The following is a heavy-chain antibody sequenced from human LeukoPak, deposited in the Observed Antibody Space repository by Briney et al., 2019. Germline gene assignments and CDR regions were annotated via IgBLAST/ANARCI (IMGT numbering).Heavy chain of an antibody. CDR2: ISSSSSYI. D-gene: IGHD3-10*01. CDR3: ARGITMVRGLPNWFDT. V-gene: IGHV3-21*01. CDR1: GFTFSSYT. Sequence: GGSLRLSCAASGFTFSSYTINWVRQTPGKGLEWVSSISSSSSYIYYADSMKGRITVSRDNAKNSLYLQMNSLRAEDAAVYYCARGITMVRGLPNWFDTWGQGTLVSVSS. J-gene: IGHJ5*02.